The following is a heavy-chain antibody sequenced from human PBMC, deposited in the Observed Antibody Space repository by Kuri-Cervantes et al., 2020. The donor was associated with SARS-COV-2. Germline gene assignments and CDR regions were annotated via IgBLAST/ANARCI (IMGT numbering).Heavy chain of an antibody. D-gene: IGHD2-15*01. Sequence: GSLRLSCTVSGGSISSSNYYWGWIRQPPGKGLEWIGSIYYSGSTHYNPSLKSRVSISVDTSRNQFSLKLNSVTAADTATYCCARRPGQSVGFDYWGQGTLVTVSS. CDR1: GGSISSSNYY. CDR2: IYYSGST. J-gene: IGHJ4*02. V-gene: IGHV4-39*01. CDR3: ARRPGQSVGFDY.